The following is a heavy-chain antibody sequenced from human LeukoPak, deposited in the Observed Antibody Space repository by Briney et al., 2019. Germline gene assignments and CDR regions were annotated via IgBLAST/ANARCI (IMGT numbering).Heavy chain of an antibody. CDR2: IYYSETT. V-gene: IGHV4-59*12. J-gene: IGHJ4*02. CDR3: ANTDYGDYVLMG. D-gene: IGHD4-17*01. Sequence: SETLSLTCTVSGGSISRNYWNWIRQPPGKGLEWIGNIYYSETTNYNPSLKSRVSISVDTSKNQFYLKLSSVTAADTAVYYCANTDYGDYVLMGWGQGTLVTVSS. CDR1: GGSISRNY.